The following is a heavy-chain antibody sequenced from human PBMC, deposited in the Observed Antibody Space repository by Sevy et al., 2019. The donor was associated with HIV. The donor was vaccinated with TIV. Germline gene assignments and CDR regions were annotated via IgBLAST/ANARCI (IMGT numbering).Heavy chain of an antibody. D-gene: IGHD4-17*01. Sequence: ASVKVSCKVSGYTLTELSMHWVRQAPGKGREWMGGFDPEDGETIYAQKFQGRVTMTEDTSTDTAYMELSSLRSEDTAVYYCATAPPFKVTRAFDIWGQGTLVTVSS. J-gene: IGHJ3*02. CDR2: FDPEDGET. CDR1: GYTLTELS. V-gene: IGHV1-24*01. CDR3: ATAPPFKVTRAFDI.